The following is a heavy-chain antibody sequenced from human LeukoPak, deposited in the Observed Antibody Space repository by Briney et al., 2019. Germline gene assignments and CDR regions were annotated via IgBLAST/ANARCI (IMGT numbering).Heavy chain of an antibody. Sequence: GGSLRLSCAASGFTFSDYYMTWIRQAPGKGLEWVSYISSSGITIYYADSVKGRFTISRDNAKNSLYLQMNSLRAEDTAVYYCARERSGIDAFDIWGQGTMVTVSS. V-gene: IGHV3-11*04. CDR2: ISSSGITI. J-gene: IGHJ3*02. CDR3: ARERSGIDAFDI. D-gene: IGHD1-14*01. CDR1: GFTFSDYY.